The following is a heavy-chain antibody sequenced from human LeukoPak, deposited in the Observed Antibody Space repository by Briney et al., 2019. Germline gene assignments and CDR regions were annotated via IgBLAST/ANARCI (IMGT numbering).Heavy chain of an antibody. CDR2: IKGDGGAT. J-gene: IGHJ3*02. CDR3: ARGNSGSSYGFAFEI. V-gene: IGHV3-74*01. Sequence: RAGGSLRPSCAAAGFSFSSYVINWVRQAPGKGLVWVSRIKGDGGATTFADSVKGRFTTSRDNAKNTLYLQMNSLRAEDTAVYYCARGNSGSSYGFAFEIWGQGTMVTVSS. CDR1: GFSFSSYV. D-gene: IGHD5-18*01.